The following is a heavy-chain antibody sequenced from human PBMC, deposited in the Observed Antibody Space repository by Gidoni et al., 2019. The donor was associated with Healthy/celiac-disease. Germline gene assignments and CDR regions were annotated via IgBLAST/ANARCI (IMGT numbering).Heavy chain of an antibody. J-gene: IGHJ6*02. D-gene: IGHD5-12*01. CDR1: GFTFSSYA. Sequence: QPGRSLRLSCAASGFTFSSYAMHWVRQAPGKGLEWVAVISYDGSNKYYADSVKGRFTISRDNSKNTLYLQMNSLRAEDTAVYYCARDADSGYDYYYYYYGMDVWGQGTTVTVSS. CDR3: ARDADSGYDYYYYYYGMDV. V-gene: IGHV3-30-3*01. CDR2: ISYDGSNK.